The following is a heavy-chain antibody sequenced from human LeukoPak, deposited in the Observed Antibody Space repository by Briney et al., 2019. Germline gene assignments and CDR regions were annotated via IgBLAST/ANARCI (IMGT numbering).Heavy chain of an antibody. CDR3: ARDDLMARGVRIYYYGMDV. CDR1: GFTFSSYE. J-gene: IGHJ6*04. V-gene: IGHV3-48*03. Sequence: PGGSLRLSCAASGFTFSSYEMNWVRQAPGKGLEWVSYISSSGSTIYYADSVKGRFTISRDNAKNSLYLQMNSLRAEDTAVYYCARDDLMARGVRIYYYGMDVWGKGTTVTVSS. CDR2: ISSSGSTI. D-gene: IGHD3-10*01.